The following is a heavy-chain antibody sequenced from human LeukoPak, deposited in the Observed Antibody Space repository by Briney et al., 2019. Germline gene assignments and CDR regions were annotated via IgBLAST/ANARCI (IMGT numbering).Heavy chain of an antibody. D-gene: IGHD3-22*01. Sequence: PSETLSLTCAVYGGSFSGYYWSWIRQPPGKGLEWIGEINHSGSTNYNPSLKSRVTISVDTSKNQFSLKLSSVTAADTAVYYCARGPDYYDSSQPSFEYWGQGTLVTVSS. V-gene: IGHV4-34*01. CDR2: INHSGST. J-gene: IGHJ4*02. CDR1: GGSFSGYY. CDR3: ARGPDYYDSSQPSFEY.